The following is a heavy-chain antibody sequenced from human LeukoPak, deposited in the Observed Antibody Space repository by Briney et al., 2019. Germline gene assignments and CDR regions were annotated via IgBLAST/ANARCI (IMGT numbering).Heavy chain of an antibody. V-gene: IGHV3-48*03. J-gene: IGHJ6*02. D-gene: IGHD6-13*01. CDR2: ISSSGSTI. CDR1: GFTFSSYE. CDR3: ARGLYSSSWYVYYGMDV. Sequence: GGSLRLSCAASGFTFSSYEMNWVRQAPGKGLEWVSYISSSGSTIYYADSVKGRFTISRDNAKNSLYLQMNSLRAEDTAVYYCARGLYSSSWYVYYGMDVWGQGTTVTVSS.